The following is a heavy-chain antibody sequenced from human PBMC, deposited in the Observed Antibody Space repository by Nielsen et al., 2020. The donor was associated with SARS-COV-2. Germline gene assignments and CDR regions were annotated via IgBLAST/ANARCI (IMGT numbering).Heavy chain of an antibody. Sequence: SVKVSCKASGYTFTGYYMQWVRQARGQRLEWIGWIVVGSGNTNYAQKFQERVTITRDMSTSTAYMELSSLRSEDTAVYYCAAAPSYDSSGYDAFDIWGQGTMVTVSS. V-gene: IGHV1-58*02. CDR1: GYTFTGYY. CDR2: IVVGSGNT. CDR3: AAAPSYDSSGYDAFDI. D-gene: IGHD3-22*01. J-gene: IGHJ3*02.